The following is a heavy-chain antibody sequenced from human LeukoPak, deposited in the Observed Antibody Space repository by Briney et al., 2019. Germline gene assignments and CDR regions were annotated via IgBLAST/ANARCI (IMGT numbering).Heavy chain of an antibody. V-gene: IGHV4-34*01. CDR3: ARGGIAAASDWFDP. CDR2: INHSGST. CDR1: GGSISSYY. D-gene: IGHD6-13*01. Sequence: PSETLSLTCTVSGGSISSYYWSWIRQPPGKGLEWIGEINHSGSTNYNPSLKSRVTISVDTSKNQFSLKLSSVTAADTAVYYCARGGIAAASDWFDPWGQGTLVTVSS. J-gene: IGHJ5*02.